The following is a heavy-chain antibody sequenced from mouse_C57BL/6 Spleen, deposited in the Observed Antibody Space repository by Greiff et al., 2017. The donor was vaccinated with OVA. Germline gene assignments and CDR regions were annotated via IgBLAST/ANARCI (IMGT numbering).Heavy chain of an antibody. V-gene: IGHV1-26*01. CDR2: INPNNGGT. Sequence: VQLQQSGPELVKPGASVKISCKASGYTFTDYYMNWVKQSHGKSLEWIGDINPNNGGTSYNQKFKGKATLTVDKSSSTAYMELRSLTSEDSAVYYCAREGGDGYYPWFDYWGKGTLVTVSA. D-gene: IGHD2-3*01. J-gene: IGHJ3*01. CDR1: GYTFTDYY. CDR3: AREGGDGYYPWFDY.